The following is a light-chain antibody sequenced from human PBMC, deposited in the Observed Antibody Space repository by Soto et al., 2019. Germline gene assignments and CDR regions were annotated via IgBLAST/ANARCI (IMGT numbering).Light chain of an antibody. CDR1: QTISSW. CDR3: QQYKSYSSIT. V-gene: IGKV1-5*03. J-gene: IGKJ4*01. CDR2: KAS. Sequence: DVQMTQSPSTLSAFVGDRVTITCRASQTISSWLDWYQQKSGEVPKLLIYKASSLSSGVPSRFSGSGSGTEFTLTISSLQPDDVGTYYCQQYKSYSSITFGGGTMVDVK.